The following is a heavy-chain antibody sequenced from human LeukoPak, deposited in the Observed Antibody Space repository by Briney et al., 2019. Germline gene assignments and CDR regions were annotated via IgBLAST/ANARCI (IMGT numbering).Heavy chain of an antibody. Sequence: GGSLRLSCAASGFPFDDYTMHWVRQAPGKGLEWVSLISWDGGSTYYADSVKGRFTISRDNSKNSLYLQMNSLRTEDTALYYCAKEGQQLLNQYFDYWGQGTLVTVSS. V-gene: IGHV3-43*01. CDR2: ISWDGGST. CDR3: AKEGQQLLNQYFDY. J-gene: IGHJ4*02. CDR1: GFPFDDYT. D-gene: IGHD6-13*01.